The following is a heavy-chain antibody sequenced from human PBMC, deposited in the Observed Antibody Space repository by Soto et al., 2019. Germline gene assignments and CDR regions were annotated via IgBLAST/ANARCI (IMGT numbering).Heavy chain of an antibody. V-gene: IGHV4-59*01. J-gene: IGHJ4*02. Sequence: QVQLQESGPGLVKPSETLSLTCTVSGGSISSYYWSWIRQPPGKGLEWIGYIYYSGSTNYNPSLKSRVTISVDTSKNQFSLKLSAVTAADTAVYYCARGVWELLRPSFFDYWGQGTLVTVSS. CDR1: GGSISSYY. D-gene: IGHD5-12*01. CDR3: ARGVWELLRPSFFDY. CDR2: IYYSGST.